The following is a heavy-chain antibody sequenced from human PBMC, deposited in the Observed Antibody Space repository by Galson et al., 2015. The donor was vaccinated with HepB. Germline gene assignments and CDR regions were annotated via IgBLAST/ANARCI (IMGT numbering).Heavy chain of an antibody. Sequence: SLKLSCAASGYTFSSYYMHWVRQAPGKGLEWVGIIKYDGSNKYYADYVKGRFTITRDNSKDTVYLQMNSLRAEDTAVYYCAREGHSSSCSFWGQGTLVTVSS. CDR2: IKYDGSNK. CDR3: AREGHSSSCSF. V-gene: IGHV3-30*04. J-gene: IGHJ4*02. CDR1: GYTFSSYY. D-gene: IGHD6-13*01.